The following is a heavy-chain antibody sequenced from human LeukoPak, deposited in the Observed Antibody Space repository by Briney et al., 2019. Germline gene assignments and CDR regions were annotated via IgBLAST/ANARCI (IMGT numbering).Heavy chain of an antibody. J-gene: IGHJ6*04. Sequence: PGGSLRPSCPAYALTFSSFGMRWVRQAPGRELQCVSANSGSGSSTYDADSVKGRYTNSRDHSKTTLYLQMNSLRAEDTAVYYCAKKWAIDVWGKGTTDTISS. V-gene: IGHV3-23*01. D-gene: IGHD1-26*01. CDR2: NSGSGSST. CDR3: AKKWAIDV. CDR1: ALTFSSFG.